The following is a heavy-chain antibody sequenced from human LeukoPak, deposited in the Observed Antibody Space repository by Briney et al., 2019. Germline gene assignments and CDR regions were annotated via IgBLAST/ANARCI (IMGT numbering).Heavy chain of an antibody. Sequence: SETLSLTCTVSGGSISSHYWSWIRQPPGKGLEWIGYIYYSGSTNYNPSLKSRVTISVDTSKNQFSLKLSSVTAADTAVYYCARDSSSGWRPFDYWGRGTLVTVSS. J-gene: IGHJ4*02. V-gene: IGHV4-59*11. CDR3: ARDSSSGWRPFDY. D-gene: IGHD6-19*01. CDR2: IYYSGST. CDR1: GGSISSHY.